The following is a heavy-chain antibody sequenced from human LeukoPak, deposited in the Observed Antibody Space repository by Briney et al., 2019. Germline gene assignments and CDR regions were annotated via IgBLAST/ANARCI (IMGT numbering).Heavy chain of an antibody. CDR3: ARGVWSPTDHYDSSGYYHLYWYFDL. D-gene: IGHD3-22*01. Sequence: PGGSLRLSCAASGFTFSDYYMSWIRQAPGKGLEWLSYISKNGKTIYYADSVKGRFTISRDNAKKSVYLQMNSLRAEDTAVYYCARGVWSPTDHYDSSGYYHLYWYFDLWGRGTLVTVSS. J-gene: IGHJ2*01. CDR2: ISKNGKTI. V-gene: IGHV3-11*01. CDR1: GFTFSDYY.